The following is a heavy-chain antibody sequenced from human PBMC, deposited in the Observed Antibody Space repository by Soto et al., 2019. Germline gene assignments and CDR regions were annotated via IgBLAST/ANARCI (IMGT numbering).Heavy chain of an antibody. CDR2: INAGNGNT. Sequence: EASVKVSCKASGYTFTSYAMHWVRQAPGQRLEWMGWINAGNGNTKYSQKFQGRVTITRDTSASTAYMELSSLRSEDTAVYYCARDKQQLGSDYWGQGTLVTVSS. CDR3: ARDKQQLGSDY. CDR1: GYTFTSYA. D-gene: IGHD6-13*01. J-gene: IGHJ4*02. V-gene: IGHV1-3*01.